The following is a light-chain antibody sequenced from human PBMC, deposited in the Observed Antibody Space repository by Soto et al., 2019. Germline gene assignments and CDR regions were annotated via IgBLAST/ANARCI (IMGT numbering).Light chain of an antibody. Sequence: DIQMTQSPSSLSAFVGDRVTITCRASRSITNYLNWYQQKPGRAPKLLIYAASRLQGGVPSRFSGSGSGTDFTLTFSSLQPEDSATYYCQQSYSTPYTFGQGTKLEIK. CDR3: QQSYSTPYT. CDR2: AAS. J-gene: IGKJ2*01. CDR1: RSITNY. V-gene: IGKV1-39*01.